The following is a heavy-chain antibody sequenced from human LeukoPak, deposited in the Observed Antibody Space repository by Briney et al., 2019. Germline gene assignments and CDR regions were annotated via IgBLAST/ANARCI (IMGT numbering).Heavy chain of an antibody. D-gene: IGHD4-17*01. CDR2: IKSSENSA. J-gene: IGHJ4*02. CDR1: GFTFATYA. CDR3: AKVVGDFNF. Sequence: GGSLRLSCTASGFTFATYAMSWVRQPPGRGLEWVAAIKSSENSAYYVESVKGRFTISRDNSKNTLFLQMNSLRAEDTAVYYCAKVVGDFNFWGQGTLVTVSS. V-gene: IGHV3-23*01.